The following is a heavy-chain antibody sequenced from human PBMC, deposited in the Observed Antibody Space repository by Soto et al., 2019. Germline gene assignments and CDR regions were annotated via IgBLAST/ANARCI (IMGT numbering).Heavy chain of an antibody. CDR1: GGTFDNFI. V-gene: IGHV1-69*01. CDR3: ATNGTDSSSLSQYSGMDV. D-gene: IGHD3-22*01. Sequence: QVQLVQSGAEVKEPGSSVRVSCKASGGTFDNFIMNWVRQTPGQGLEWMGGIVPMLGTPTYAEKFKGRVTISATGSTSTMYMEVTSLRSEDTAIYYCATNGTDSSSLSQYSGMDVCGQGTTVTVSS. CDR2: IVPMLGTP. J-gene: IGHJ6*02.